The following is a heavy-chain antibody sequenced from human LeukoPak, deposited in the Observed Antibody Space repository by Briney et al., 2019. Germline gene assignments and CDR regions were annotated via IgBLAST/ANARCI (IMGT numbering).Heavy chain of an antibody. Sequence: DASVLVSRKASGYTFTGYYLHWVRQAPGQGLEWMGWISPNSDDTNYAQKFRVRVNMTRDTSTSTVYMELSSQRSEDTAVYYCARATNFYYHYGMDVWGQGTMVTVSS. J-gene: IGHJ6*02. D-gene: IGHD1-26*01. CDR1: GYTFTGYY. CDR3: ARATNFYYHYGMDV. V-gene: IGHV1-2*02. CDR2: ISPNSDDT.